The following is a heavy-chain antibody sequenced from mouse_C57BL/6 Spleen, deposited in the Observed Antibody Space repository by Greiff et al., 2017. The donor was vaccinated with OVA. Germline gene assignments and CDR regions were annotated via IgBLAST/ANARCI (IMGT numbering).Heavy chain of an antibody. CDR3: ARRAYSSGYSWFAY. D-gene: IGHD3-2*02. Sequence: LVESGAELVKPGASVKMSCKASGYTFTTYPIEWMKQNHGKSLEWIGNFHPYNDDTKYNEKFKGKATLTVEKSSSTVYLELSRLTSDDSAVYYCARRAYSSGYSWFAYWGQGTLVTVSA. J-gene: IGHJ3*01. CDR2: FHPYNDDT. CDR1: GYTFTTYP. V-gene: IGHV1-47*01.